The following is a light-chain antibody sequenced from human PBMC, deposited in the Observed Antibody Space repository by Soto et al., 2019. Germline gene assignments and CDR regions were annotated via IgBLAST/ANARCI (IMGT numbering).Light chain of an antibody. CDR1: SSDVGALNY. J-gene: IGLJ1*01. CDR3: SSFVDGTSYV. V-gene: IGLV2-8*01. Sequence: QSALTQPPSVSGSPGQSVTISCTGTSSDVGALNYVSWYQHHPGKVPKFLIYEVNKRPSGVPDRFSGSKSGNTASLTVSGLQPEDEAEYFCSSFVDGTSYVFGTGTKLTVL. CDR2: EVN.